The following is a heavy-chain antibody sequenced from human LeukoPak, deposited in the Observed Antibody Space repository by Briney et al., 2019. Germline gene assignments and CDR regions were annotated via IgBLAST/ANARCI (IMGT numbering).Heavy chain of an antibody. CDR1: GFTFSSYE. CDR3: ARVWWFGESSYGFDP. D-gene: IGHD3-10*01. V-gene: IGHV3-48*03. Sequence: GGSLRLSCAASGFTFSSYEMNWVRQAPGKGLEWVSYISSSGSSIYYADSVKGRFTISRDNAKNSLYLQMNSLRAEDTAVYYCARVWWFGESSYGFDPWGQGTLVTVSS. CDR2: ISSSGSSI. J-gene: IGHJ5*02.